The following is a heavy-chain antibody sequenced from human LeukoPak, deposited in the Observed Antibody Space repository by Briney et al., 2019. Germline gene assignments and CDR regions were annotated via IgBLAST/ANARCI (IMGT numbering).Heavy chain of an antibody. CDR2: INHSGST. Sequence: SETLSLTCAVYGGSFSGYYWSWIRQSPGKGLEWIGEINHSGSTNYSPSLKSRVTISVDPSKNQFSLMVTSLTAADTAVYYRARGLQAYSSSWYALVNWFDPWGQGTLVTVSS. J-gene: IGHJ5*02. V-gene: IGHV4-34*01. D-gene: IGHD6-13*01. CDR3: ARGLQAYSSSWYALVNWFDP. CDR1: GGSFSGYY.